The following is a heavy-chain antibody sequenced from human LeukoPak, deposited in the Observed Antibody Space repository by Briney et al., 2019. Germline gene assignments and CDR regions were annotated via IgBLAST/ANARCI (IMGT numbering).Heavy chain of an antibody. CDR1: GYTFTSYG. D-gene: IGHD3-22*01. Sequence: ASVKVSCKASGYTFTSYGISWVRQAPGQGLEWMGWISAYNGNTNYAQKLQGRVTMTTDTSTSTAYMELRSLRSDDTAVYYCARDGSPYYYDSSGYYGEYDYWGQGTLVTVSS. CDR2: ISAYNGNT. J-gene: IGHJ4*02. CDR3: ARDGSPYYYDSSGYYGEYDY. V-gene: IGHV1-18*01.